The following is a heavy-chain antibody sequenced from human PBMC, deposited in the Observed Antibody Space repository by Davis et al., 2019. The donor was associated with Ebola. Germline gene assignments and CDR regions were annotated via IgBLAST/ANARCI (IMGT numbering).Heavy chain of an antibody. Sequence: SETLSLTCAVYGGSFSGYYWSWIRQPPGKGLEWIGEIKHSGSTNYNPSLKSRVTISVDTSKNQFSLKLSSVTAADTAVYYCARRRIGGSGYYPAWGQGTLVTVSS. D-gene: IGHD3-3*01. J-gene: IGHJ5*02. CDR2: IKHSGST. V-gene: IGHV4-34*01. CDR3: ARRRIGGSGYYPA. CDR1: GGSFSGYY.